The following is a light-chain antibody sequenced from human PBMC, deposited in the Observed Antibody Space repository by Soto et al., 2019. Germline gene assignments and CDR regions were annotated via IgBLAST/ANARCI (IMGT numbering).Light chain of an antibody. J-gene: IGKJ2*01. CDR3: QQYNSYPST. V-gene: IGKV1-5*01. CDR1: QRISTW. Sequence: DIQMTQSPSTVSASVGDGVTITCRASQRISTWLAWYQQKPGKAPKLLIYDASTLQSGVPSGCSGSGSGTEFTLTNSNLQPDDFATYYCQQYNSYPSTFGQGTKLEIK. CDR2: DAS.